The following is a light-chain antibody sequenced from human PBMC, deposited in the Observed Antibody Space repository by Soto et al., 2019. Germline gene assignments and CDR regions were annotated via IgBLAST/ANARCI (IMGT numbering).Light chain of an antibody. Sequence: EVVMRMSPSALSVSPWERAALSCRASQSLSFNLAWYQQKPGQAPRLLIYAASTRATGIPARFSGSGSGTEFTLTISSLQSEDFAVYYCQQYYRWPQTFGQGSKVDIK. V-gene: IGKV3-15*01. CDR1: QSLSFN. CDR2: AAS. J-gene: IGKJ1*01. CDR3: QQYYRWPQT.